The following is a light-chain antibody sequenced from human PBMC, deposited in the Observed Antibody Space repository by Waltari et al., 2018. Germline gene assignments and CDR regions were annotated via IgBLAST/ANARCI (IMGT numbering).Light chain of an antibody. Sequence: ETVMTQSPATLSASPGERATLSCRASQSVSSNLAWYQQKPGQAPRLLIYGASSRATGIPARFSGSGSGTEFTLTISSLQSEDFAVYYCQQYNNWPPNTFGQGTKLEI. CDR2: GAS. V-gene: IGKV3-15*01. J-gene: IGKJ2*01. CDR1: QSVSSN. CDR3: QQYNNWPPNT.